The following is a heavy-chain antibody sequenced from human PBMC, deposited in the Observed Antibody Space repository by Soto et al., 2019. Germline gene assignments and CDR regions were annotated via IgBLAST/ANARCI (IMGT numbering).Heavy chain of an antibody. D-gene: IGHD3-3*01. Sequence: PSETLSLTCTVSGGSVSSGSYYWSWIRQPPGKGLEWIGYIYYSGSTNYNPSLKSRVTISVDTSKNQFSLKLSSVTAADTAVYYCARAAATNDFWSGYYQPNWFDPWGQGTLVTVSS. J-gene: IGHJ5*02. V-gene: IGHV4-61*01. CDR3: ARAAATNDFWSGYYQPNWFDP. CDR2: IYYSGST. CDR1: GGSVSSGSYY.